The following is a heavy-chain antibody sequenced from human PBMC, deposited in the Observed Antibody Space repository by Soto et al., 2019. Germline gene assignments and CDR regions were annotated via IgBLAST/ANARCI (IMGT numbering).Heavy chain of an antibody. D-gene: IGHD2-2*01. CDR2: VFYSGSS. J-gene: IGHJ4*02. CDR1: GDSISTSNYY. Sequence: SETLSLTCTVSGDSISTSNYYWSWIRQSPGKGLEWIGSVFYSGSSYYNPSLKSRVTISVDVSRNQFSLRVNSVTAADTAVYYCASRKREEICSSVNCYYTYWGQGTLGTVSS. CDR3: ASRKREEICSSVNCYYTY. V-gene: IGHV4-39*01.